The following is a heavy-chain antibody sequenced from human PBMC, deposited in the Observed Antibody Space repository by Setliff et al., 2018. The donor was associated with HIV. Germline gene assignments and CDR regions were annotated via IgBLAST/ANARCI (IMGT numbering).Heavy chain of an antibody. CDR3: ARGSKGESGSATKCDY. Sequence: HLGGSLRLSCAASGFTFTNYAMTWVRQAPGKGLEWVSSISGSGDGTYYADSVQGRFSVSRDRFKNMLYLHRISLRVGDTDVYYCARGSKGESGSATKCDYWGQGTLVTVS. D-gene: IGHD2-2*01. CDR2: ISGSGDGT. J-gene: IGHJ4*02. V-gene: IGHV3-23*01. CDR1: GFTFTNYA.